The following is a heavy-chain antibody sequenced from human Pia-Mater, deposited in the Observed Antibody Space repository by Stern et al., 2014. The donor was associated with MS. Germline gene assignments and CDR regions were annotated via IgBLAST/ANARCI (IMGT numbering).Heavy chain of an antibody. CDR1: GFTFTGDY. CDR3: ARGVYDPGSFDI. CDR2: IDTSGGRT. J-gene: IGHJ3*02. Sequence: AQLVESGVEVKKPGASVKVSCKASGFTFTGDYIHWVRQAPGQGLEWMGGIDTSGGRTTYAQKFQGRVTMTTDTSSSTVYMDLSSLRSEDTAVYFCARGVYDPGSFDIWGQGTMVTVSS. V-gene: IGHV1-46*01. D-gene: IGHD3-22*01.